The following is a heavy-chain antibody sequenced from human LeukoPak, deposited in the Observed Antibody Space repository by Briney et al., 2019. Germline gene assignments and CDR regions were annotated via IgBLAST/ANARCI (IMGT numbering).Heavy chain of an antibody. J-gene: IGHJ5*02. CDR1: GYTFTVYY. CDR2: INPNSGGT. CDR3: ARRLERRGNWFDP. V-gene: IGHV1-2*02. Sequence: ASVTVSFKASGYTFTVYYMHWVRQAPGQGLEWMGWINPNSGGTNYAQNFQGRVTMTRDTSISTAYMELSSLRSEDTAVYYCARRLERRGNWFDPWGQGTLVTVSS. D-gene: IGHD1-1*01.